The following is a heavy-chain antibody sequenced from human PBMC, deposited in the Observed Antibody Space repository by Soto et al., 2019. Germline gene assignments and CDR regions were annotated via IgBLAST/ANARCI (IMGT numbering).Heavy chain of an antibody. CDR2: IYYSGST. CDR3: ARARRDGYNIFDY. J-gene: IGHJ4*02. D-gene: IGHD5-12*01. V-gene: IGHV4-59*01. CDR1: VGSISSYY. Sequence: ETLSLTGAVSVGSISSYYWSWIREPPGKGLEWIGYIYYSGSTNYNPSLKSRVTISVDTSKNQCSLKLSSVTAADTAVYYCARARRDGYNIFDYWGQGTLVTVSS.